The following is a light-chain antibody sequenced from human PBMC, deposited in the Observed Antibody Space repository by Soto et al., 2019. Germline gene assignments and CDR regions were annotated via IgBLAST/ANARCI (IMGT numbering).Light chain of an antibody. CDR1: ESVSSSY. V-gene: IGKV3-20*01. Sequence: EIVWTQSPGALSLSPGERATLSCRASESVSSSYLAWYQQKPGQAPRLLIYGASSRATGTPDRFSGSGSGTDFTLTISRLEPEDFAVYYCQHYGSSPPWTFGQGTKVDI. CDR2: GAS. J-gene: IGKJ1*01. CDR3: QHYGSSPPWT.